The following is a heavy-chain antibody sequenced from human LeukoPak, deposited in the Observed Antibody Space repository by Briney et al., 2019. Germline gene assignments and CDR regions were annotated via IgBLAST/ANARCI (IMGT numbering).Heavy chain of an antibody. Sequence: ASVKDSCKASGYTFTGYYMHWVRQAPGQGLEWMGWINPNSGGTNYAQTFQGRVTMTRDTSISTAYMELSRLRSDDTAVYFCAREHSSGYYFDAFDIWGQGTMVSVSS. CDR1: GYTFTGYY. D-gene: IGHD3-22*01. CDR2: INPNSGGT. V-gene: IGHV1-2*02. CDR3: AREHSSGYYFDAFDI. J-gene: IGHJ3*02.